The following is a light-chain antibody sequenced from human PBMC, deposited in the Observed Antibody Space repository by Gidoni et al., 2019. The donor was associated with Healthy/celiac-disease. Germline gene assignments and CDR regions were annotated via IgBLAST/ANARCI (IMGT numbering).Light chain of an antibody. Sequence: DIQMTQSPSSLSASVGDRVTITCRASQSISSYLNWYQQKPGQAPKLLIYAASSFQSGVPSRFSGSGSGTDFTLTISSLQPEDFATYYCQQSYSTPRAFXPXTKVDIK. CDR1: QSISSY. CDR2: AAS. CDR3: QQSYSTPRA. V-gene: IGKV1-39*01. J-gene: IGKJ3*01.